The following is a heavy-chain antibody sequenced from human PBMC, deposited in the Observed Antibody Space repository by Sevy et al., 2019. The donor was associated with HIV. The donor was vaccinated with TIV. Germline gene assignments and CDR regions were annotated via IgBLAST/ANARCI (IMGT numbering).Heavy chain of an antibody. Sequence: GGSLRLSCAASGFTFSSYAMHWVRQAPGKGLEWVAVISYDGSNKYYADSVKGRFTISRDNSKNTLYLQMNSLRAEETTVYYCARDKYYGSGSYPYYYYGMDVWGQGTTVTVSS. D-gene: IGHD3-10*01. J-gene: IGHJ6*02. CDR1: GFTFSSYA. CDR2: ISYDGSNK. CDR3: ARDKYYGSGSYPYYYYGMDV. V-gene: IGHV3-30*04.